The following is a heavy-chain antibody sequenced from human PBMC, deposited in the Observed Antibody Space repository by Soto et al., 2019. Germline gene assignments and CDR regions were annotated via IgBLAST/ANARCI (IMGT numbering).Heavy chain of an antibody. D-gene: IGHD3-10*01. CDR1: GCTFSNAW. J-gene: IGHJ4*02. V-gene: IGHV3-15*01. CDR3: ATDRFASPVDS. CDR2: IRSKTSGGAA. Sequence: GGSLRLSCAASGCTFSNAWMIWVRQAPGKGLEWLGRIRSKTSGGAADYSAPVEGRFTISRNDSKNTLYLQMNSLKTEETAIYYCATDRFASPVDSWGQGTLVTVSS.